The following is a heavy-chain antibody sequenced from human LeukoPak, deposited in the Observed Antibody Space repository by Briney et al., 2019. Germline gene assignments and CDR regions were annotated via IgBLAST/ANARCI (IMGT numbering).Heavy chain of an antibody. V-gene: IGHV3-7*01. Sequence: PGGSPRLSCVASGFTISSVWMSWVRQAPGKGLEWVANISPDETVKTYVDSVEGRFTISKDNAKNSVYLQMNSLTVEDTAVYYCARDSRWGQGTLVSVSS. CDR1: GFTISSVW. CDR3: ARDSR. CDR2: ISPDETVK. J-gene: IGHJ4*02.